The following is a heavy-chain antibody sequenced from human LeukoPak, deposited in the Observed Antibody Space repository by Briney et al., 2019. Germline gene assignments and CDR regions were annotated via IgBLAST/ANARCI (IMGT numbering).Heavy chain of an antibody. CDR2: ISSSSSAI. CDR3: ARALGGYFDY. V-gene: IGHV3-48*01. CDR1: GSTFSSYS. J-gene: IGHJ4*02. Sequence: GGSLRLSCAASGSTFSSYSMNWVRQAPGKGLEWVSYISSSSSAIYYADSVKGRFTISRDNAKNSLYVQMNSLRTEDTAVYYCARALGGYFDYWGQGTLVTVSS. D-gene: IGHD3-10*01.